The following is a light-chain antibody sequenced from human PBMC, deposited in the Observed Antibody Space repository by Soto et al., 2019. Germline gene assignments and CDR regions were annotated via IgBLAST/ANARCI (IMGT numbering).Light chain of an antibody. CDR2: AAS. CDR1: RDIGND. V-gene: IGKV1-6*01. CDR3: RHFYT. Sequence: AIQMTQSPSSLSASVGDRVTITCRASRDIGNDLGWYQQKPGKAPKHLIFAASNLQSGVPSRFSGGGSGTDFTLTVGGLQAVECATYYCRHFYTFGQGTKLEI. J-gene: IGKJ2*01.